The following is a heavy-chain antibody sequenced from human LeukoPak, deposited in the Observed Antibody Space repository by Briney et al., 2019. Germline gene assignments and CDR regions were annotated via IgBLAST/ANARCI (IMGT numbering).Heavy chain of an antibody. V-gene: IGHV4-39*07. D-gene: IGHD6-19*01. CDR3: AREGSGWYRNAFDI. J-gene: IGHJ3*02. CDR1: GGSISSSSYY. CDR2: IYYSGST. Sequence: SETLSLTCTVSGGSISSSSYYWGWIRQPPGKGLEWIGSIYYSGSTYYNPSLKSRVTISVDTSKNQFSLKLSSVTAADTAVYYCAREGSGWYRNAFDIWGQGTMVTVSS.